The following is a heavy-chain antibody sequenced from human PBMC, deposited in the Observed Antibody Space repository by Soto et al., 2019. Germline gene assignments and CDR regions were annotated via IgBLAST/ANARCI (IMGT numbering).Heavy chain of an antibody. D-gene: IGHD3-22*01. CDR3: ARDTIIRYYYDSSGNLFLNYYYGMDV. Sequence: QVQLQESGPGLVKPSQTLSLTCTVSGGSISSGDYYWSWIRQPPGKGLEWIGYIYYSGSTYYNPSLKSLVTISVETSNNRFSLRLRSVNAADRDVYYCARDTIIRYYYDSSGNLFLNYYYGMDVWGQGTTVTVSS. V-gene: IGHV4-30-4*01. CDR1: GGSISSGDYY. CDR2: IYYSGST. J-gene: IGHJ6*02.